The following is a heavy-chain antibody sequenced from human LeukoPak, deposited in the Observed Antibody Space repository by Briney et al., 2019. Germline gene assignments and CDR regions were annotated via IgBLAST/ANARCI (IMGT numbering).Heavy chain of an antibody. D-gene: IGHD3-22*01. V-gene: IGHV1-18*01. CDR2: ISAYNGNT. CDR1: GYTFTSYG. CDR3: ARQDSSSGYYGYYYYYYMDV. Sequence: GASVKVSCKASGYTFTSYGISWVRQAPGQGLEWMGWISAYNGNTNYAQKLQGRVTMTTDTSTSTAYMELRSLRSDDTAVYYCARQDSSSGYYGYYYYYYMDVWGKGTTVTVSS. J-gene: IGHJ6*03.